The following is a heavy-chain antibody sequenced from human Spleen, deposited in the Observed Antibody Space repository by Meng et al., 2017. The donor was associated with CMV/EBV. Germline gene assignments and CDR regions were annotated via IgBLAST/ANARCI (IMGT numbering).Heavy chain of an antibody. D-gene: IGHD3-3*01. CDR1: GYTFTFYG. Sequence: ASVKVSCKTSGYTFTFYGITWLRQAPGQGLEWMGWISPYNGDTKYAHKLQGRVTMTTDTVTSTAYMELSRLRSDDTAVYYCARNYDFWSGYSSYYYYGMDVWGQGTTVTVSS. CDR3: ARNYDFWSGYSSYYYYGMDV. V-gene: IGHV1-18*01. J-gene: IGHJ6*02. CDR2: ISPYNGDT.